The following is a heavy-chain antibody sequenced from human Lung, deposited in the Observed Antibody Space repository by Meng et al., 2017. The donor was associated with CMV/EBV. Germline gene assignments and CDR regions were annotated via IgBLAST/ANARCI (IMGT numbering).Heavy chain of an antibody. CDR3: AENSYVYGR. D-gene: IGHD5-18*01. Sequence: SXTLSLTCAVYGGSFSGYYWSWIRQPPGKGLEWIGEINHSGSTNYNPSLKSRVTISVDTSKNQFSLKLSSVTAADTAVYYCAENSYVYGRWGQGTLVTVSS. CDR2: INHSGST. V-gene: IGHV4-34*01. J-gene: IGHJ4*02. CDR1: GGSFSGYY.